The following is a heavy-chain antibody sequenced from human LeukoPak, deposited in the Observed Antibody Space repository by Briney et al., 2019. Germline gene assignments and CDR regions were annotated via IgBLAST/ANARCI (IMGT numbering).Heavy chain of an antibody. J-gene: IGHJ4*02. CDR3: ASKYPTGEATFDY. CDR2: IYYSGST. D-gene: IGHD7-27*01. CDR1: GGSISSSSYY. V-gene: IGHV4-39*01. Sequence: SETLSLTCTVSGGSISSSSYYWGWIRQPPGKGLEWIGSIYYSGSTYYNPSLKSRVTISVDASKNQFSLKLSSVTAADTAVYYCASKYPTGEATFDYWGQGTLVTVSS.